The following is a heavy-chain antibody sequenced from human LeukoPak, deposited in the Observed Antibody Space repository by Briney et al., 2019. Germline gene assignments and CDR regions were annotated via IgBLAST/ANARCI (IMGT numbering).Heavy chain of an antibody. J-gene: IGHJ4*02. CDR2: ISKNGRNT. CDR3: ASTNDYGDYYSKFDY. V-gene: IGHV3-64*01. D-gene: IGHD4-17*01. CDR1: GFTLSSYS. Sequence: GGSLRLSCAASGFTLSSYSMHWVRQAPGKGLEFVSAISKNGRNTYYGNSMKGRFTISRDISKNTLYLQMGSLRPEDMAVYYCASTNDYGDYYSKFDYWGQGTLVTVSS.